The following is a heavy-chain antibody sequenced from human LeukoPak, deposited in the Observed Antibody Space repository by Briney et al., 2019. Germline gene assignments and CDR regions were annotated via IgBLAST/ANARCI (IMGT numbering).Heavy chain of an antibody. V-gene: IGHV3-33*01. CDR3: ARTIAVAGPYYFDY. Sequence: GGSLRLSCAASGFTFSSCGMHWVRQAPGKGLEWVAVIWYDGSKQYYGGSVKGRFTISRDNSKSTLFLQMNSLRAEDTAVYYCARTIAVAGPYYFDYWGQGTLVTVSS. CDR2: IWYDGSKQ. CDR1: GFTFSSCG. J-gene: IGHJ4*02. D-gene: IGHD6-19*01.